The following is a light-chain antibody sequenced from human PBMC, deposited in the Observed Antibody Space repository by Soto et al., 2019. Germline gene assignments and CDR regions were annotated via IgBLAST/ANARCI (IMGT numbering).Light chain of an antibody. J-gene: IGLJ2*01. CDR1: KLEDKY. CDR3: QAWVGRTAV. CDR2: QDT. Sequence: SYELTQPPSVSVSPGQTASITCSGNKLEDKYTFWYQQRPGQSPVLVIYQDTRRPSGIPERFSASNSGNTATLTISGTQAMDEADYYCQAWVGRTAVFGGGTKLTVL. V-gene: IGLV3-1*01.